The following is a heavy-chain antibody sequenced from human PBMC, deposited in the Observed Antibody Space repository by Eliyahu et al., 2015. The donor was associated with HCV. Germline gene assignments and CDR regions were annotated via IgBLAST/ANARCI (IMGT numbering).Heavy chain of an antibody. CDR3: ARDPNPQYYYDRSGYHYRGVGYYDY. D-gene: IGHD3-22*01. CDR2: IKEDGSEK. V-gene: IGHV3-7*01. Sequence: ESGGGLVQPGGSLRLSCAVSRFTFTTYWMSWVRQAPGKGLEWVANIKEDGSEKYYADSVKGRFTISRDNAKSSLYLQMNSLTPEDTAVYYCARDPNPQYYYDRSGYHYRGVGYYDYWGQGTLVTVSS. CDR1: RFTFTTYW. J-gene: IGHJ4*02.